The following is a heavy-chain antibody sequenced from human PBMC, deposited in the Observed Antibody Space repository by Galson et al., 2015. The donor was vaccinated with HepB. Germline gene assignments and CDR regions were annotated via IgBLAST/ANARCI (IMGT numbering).Heavy chain of an antibody. D-gene: IGHD1-14*01. V-gene: IGHV4-59*01. Sequence: ETLSLTCTVSGVSISSYHWSWIRQPPGKGLEWIGYIYYSGSTNYNPSLKSRVTISVDTSKNQFSLKLNSVTAADTAVYYCARSRTLFDYWGQGTLVTVSS. CDR2: IYYSGST. CDR3: ARSRTLFDY. J-gene: IGHJ4*02. CDR1: GVSISSYH.